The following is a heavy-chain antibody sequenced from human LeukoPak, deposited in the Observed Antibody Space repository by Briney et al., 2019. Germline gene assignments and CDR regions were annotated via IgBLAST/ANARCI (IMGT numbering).Heavy chain of an antibody. CDR1: GGSISSGDYY. D-gene: IGHD6-19*01. J-gene: IGHJ4*02. CDR3: ARRGGGQWLVLDY. Sequence: SETLSPTCTVSGGSISSGDYYWSWIRQPPGKGLEWIGYIYYSGSTYYNPSLKSRVTISVDTSKNQFSLKLSSVTAADTAVYYCARRGGGQWLVLDYWGQGTLVTVSS. CDR2: IYYSGST. V-gene: IGHV4-30-4*01.